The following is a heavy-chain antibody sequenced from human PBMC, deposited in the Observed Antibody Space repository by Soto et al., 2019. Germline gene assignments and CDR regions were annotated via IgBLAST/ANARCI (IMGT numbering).Heavy chain of an antibody. CDR3: ARSRDKAIDQRTVGYYFDY. D-gene: IGHD5-18*01. CDR1: GYTFTGYY. J-gene: IGHJ4*02. Sequence: ASVKVSCKASGYTFTGYYMHWVRQAPGQGLEWMGWINPNSGGTNYAQKFQGWVTMTRDTSISTAYMELSRLRSDDTAVYYCARSRDKAIDQRTVGYYFDYWGQGTLVTVSS. CDR2: INPNSGGT. V-gene: IGHV1-2*04.